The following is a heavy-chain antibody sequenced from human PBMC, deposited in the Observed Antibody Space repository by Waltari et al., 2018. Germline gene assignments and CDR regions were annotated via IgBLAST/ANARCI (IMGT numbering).Heavy chain of an antibody. D-gene: IGHD1-1*01. J-gene: IGHJ5*02. CDR2: LTWDSANL. V-gene: IGHV3-9*01. CDR3: ARGRRGRPQADLDL. Sequence: YALHWVRQAPGRGLEWVSGLTWDSANLGYGDSVKGRFIISRDNGKKTLYLQMNSLRPEDTAVYYCARGRRGRPQADLDLWGQGTLVTVSS. CDR1: YA.